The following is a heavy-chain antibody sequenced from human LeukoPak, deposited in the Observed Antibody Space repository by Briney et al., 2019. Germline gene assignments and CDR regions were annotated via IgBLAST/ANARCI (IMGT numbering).Heavy chain of an antibody. CDR1: GGSISSGGYS. Sequence: KPSQTLSLTCAVSGGSISSGGYSWSWIRQPPGKGLEWIGYIYHSGSTYYNPSLKSRVTISVDRSKNQFSLKLSSVTAADTAVYYCARGGDYDFWSGYGNWFDPWGQGTLVTVSS. J-gene: IGHJ5*02. CDR2: IYHSGST. V-gene: IGHV4-30-2*01. CDR3: ARGGDYDFWSGYGNWFDP. D-gene: IGHD3-3*01.